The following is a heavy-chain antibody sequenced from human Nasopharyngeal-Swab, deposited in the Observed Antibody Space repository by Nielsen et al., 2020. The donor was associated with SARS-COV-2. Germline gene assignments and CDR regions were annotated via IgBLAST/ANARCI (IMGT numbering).Heavy chain of an antibody. V-gene: IGHV3-23*01. Sequence: GESLKISCAASGFTFSGYAMSWVRQAPGKGLEWVSAISGSGGSTYYADSVKGRFTISRDNSKNTLYLQMNSLRAEDTAVYFCAKDWRYGGGYWGQGTLVTVSS. CDR2: ISGSGGST. CDR3: AKDWRYGGGY. D-gene: IGHD4-23*01. J-gene: IGHJ4*02. CDR1: GFTFSGYA.